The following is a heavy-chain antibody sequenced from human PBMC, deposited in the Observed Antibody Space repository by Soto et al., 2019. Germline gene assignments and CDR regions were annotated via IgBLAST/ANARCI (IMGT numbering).Heavy chain of an antibody. D-gene: IGHD3-3*01. CDR1: GGSFSGYY. Sequence: SETLSLTCAVYGGSFSGYYWSWIRQPPGKGLEWIGEINHSGSTNYNPSLKSRVTISVDTSKNQFSLKLSSVTAADTAVYYCARRRDLYYYYYGTDVWGQGTTVTVSS. V-gene: IGHV4-34*01. CDR3: ARRRDLYYYYYGTDV. J-gene: IGHJ6*02. CDR2: INHSGST.